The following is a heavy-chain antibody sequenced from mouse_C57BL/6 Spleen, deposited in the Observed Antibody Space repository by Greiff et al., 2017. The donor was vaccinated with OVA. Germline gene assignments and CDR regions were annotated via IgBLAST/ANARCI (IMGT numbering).Heavy chain of an antibody. D-gene: IGHD3-3*01. CDR1: GYTFTSYW. Sequence: QVHVKQPGAELVKPGASVKMSCKASGYTFTSYWMQWVKQRPGQGLEWIGEIDPSDSYTNYNQKFKGKATLTVDTSSSTAYMQLSSLTSEDSAVYYCARGGLGRIDYWGQGTTLTVSS. V-gene: IGHV1-50*01. CDR2: IDPSDSYT. J-gene: IGHJ2*01. CDR3: ARGGLGRIDY.